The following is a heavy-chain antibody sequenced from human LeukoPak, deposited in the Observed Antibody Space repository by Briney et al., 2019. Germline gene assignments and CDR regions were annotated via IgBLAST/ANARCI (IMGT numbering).Heavy chain of an antibody. CDR1: GFTFSSYA. Sequence: GGSLRLSCAASGFTFSSYAMSWVRQAPGKGLEWVSAISGSGGSTYYADSVKGRFTISRDNSKNTLYLQMNSLRAEDTAVYYCAKGDYCSSGSCYSHYYYGMDVWGQGTTVTVSS. CDR2: ISGSGGST. D-gene: IGHD2-15*01. CDR3: AKGDYCSSGSCYSHYYYGMDV. J-gene: IGHJ6*02. V-gene: IGHV3-23*01.